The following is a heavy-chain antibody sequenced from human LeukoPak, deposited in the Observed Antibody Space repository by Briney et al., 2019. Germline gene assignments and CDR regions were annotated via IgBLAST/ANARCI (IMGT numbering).Heavy chain of an antibody. J-gene: IGHJ3*02. V-gene: IGHV4-4*07. CDR1: GGSISSYY. CDR2: IYTSGST. D-gene: IGHD3-22*01. Sequence: SETLSLTCTVSGGSISSYYWSWIRQPAGKGLEWIGRIYTSGSTNYNPSLKSRVTMSVDTSKNQFSLKLSSVTAADTAVYYCARDGYYDTNXDAFDIWGQGTMVTVSS. CDR3: ARDGYYDTNXDAFDI.